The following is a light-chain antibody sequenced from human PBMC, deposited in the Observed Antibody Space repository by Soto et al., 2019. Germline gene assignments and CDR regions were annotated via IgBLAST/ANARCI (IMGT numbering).Light chain of an antibody. V-gene: IGLV2-14*01. Sequence: QSALTQPASVSGSPGQSITISCTGTSSDVGGYNYVSWYQQHPGKAPKRMIYDVSNRPSGVSNRFSGSKSGNTASLTISGLRAEDEADYYCSSYTSSSPPVVFGGGTKLTAL. CDR3: SSYTSSSPPVV. CDR1: SSDVGGYNY. CDR2: DVS. J-gene: IGLJ2*01.